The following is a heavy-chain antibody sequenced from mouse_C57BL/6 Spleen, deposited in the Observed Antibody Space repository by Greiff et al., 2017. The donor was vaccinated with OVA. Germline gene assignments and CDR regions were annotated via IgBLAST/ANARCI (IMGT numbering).Heavy chain of an antibody. D-gene: IGHD2-3*01. CDR1: GYTFTDYE. Sequence: VKLQESGAELVRPGASVTLSCKASGYTFTDYEMHWVKQTPVHGLEWIGAIDPETGGTAYNQKFKGKAILTADKSSSTAYMELRSLTSEDSAVYYCTRNDGYHWYFDVWGTGTTVTVSS. CDR2: IDPETGGT. V-gene: IGHV1-15*01. CDR3: TRNDGYHWYFDV. J-gene: IGHJ1*03.